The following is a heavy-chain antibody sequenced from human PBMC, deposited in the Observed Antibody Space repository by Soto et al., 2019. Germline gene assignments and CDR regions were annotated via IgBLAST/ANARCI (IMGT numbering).Heavy chain of an antibody. CDR2: IYYSGNT. V-gene: IGHV4-39*01. CDR3: ARQKRSAGSGSYLFDY. CDR1: GGSISSSSYY. J-gene: IGHJ4*02. D-gene: IGHD3-10*01. Sequence: QLQLQESGPGLVKPSETLSLTCTVSGGSISSSSYYWGWIRQPPGKGLEWIGSIYYSGNTYYNPSLKSRVTISVDTSKNQFSLKLSSVTAADTAVYYCARQKRSAGSGSYLFDYWGQGTLVTVSS.